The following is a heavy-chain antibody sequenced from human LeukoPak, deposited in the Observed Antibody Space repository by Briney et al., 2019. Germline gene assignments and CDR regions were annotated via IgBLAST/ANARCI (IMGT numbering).Heavy chain of an antibody. Sequence: SETLSLTCTVAGGSISSYYWGWIRLPPGAGLEWIGYISYSGSTTYIPSLKSRVTILVDTSKNQFSLKLSSVTAADTAVYYCVRITQGTIDYWGRGTLVTVSS. J-gene: IGHJ4*02. D-gene: IGHD3-10*01. CDR1: GGSISSYY. V-gene: IGHV4-59*01. CDR2: ISYSGST. CDR3: VRITQGTIDY.